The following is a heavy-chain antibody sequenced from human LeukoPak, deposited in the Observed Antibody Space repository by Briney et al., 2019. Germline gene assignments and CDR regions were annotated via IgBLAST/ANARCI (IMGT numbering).Heavy chain of an antibody. D-gene: IGHD2-2*01. J-gene: IGHJ4*02. CDR2: IYYSGSA. V-gene: IGHV4-39*01. Sequence: SETLSLTCTVSGDSISNDNYYWGWIRQPPGKGLERIGSIYYSGSAYYNLSLNTRVTISVDTSKNQFSLKVRSVTAADTAVYYCARQGRYQLLFDVDSWGQGTLVTVSS. CDR3: ARQGRYQLLFDVDS. CDR1: GDSISNDNYY.